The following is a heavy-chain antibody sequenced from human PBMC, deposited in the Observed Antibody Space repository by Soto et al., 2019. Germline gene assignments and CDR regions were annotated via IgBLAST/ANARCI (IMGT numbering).Heavy chain of an antibody. J-gene: IGHJ6*02. CDR1: GGTFSSYA. Sequence: VASVKVSCKASGGTFSSYAISWVRQAPGQGLEWMGGIIPIFGTANYAQKFQGRVTVTADESTSTAYMELSSLRSEDTAVYYCARPITNARDGYNSDYYGMDVWGQGTTVTVSS. V-gene: IGHV1-69*13. CDR3: ARPITNARDGYNSDYYGMDV. D-gene: IGHD5-12*01. CDR2: IIPIFGTA.